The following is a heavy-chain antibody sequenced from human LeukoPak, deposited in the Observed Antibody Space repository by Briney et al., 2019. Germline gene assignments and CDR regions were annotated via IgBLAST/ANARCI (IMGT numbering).Heavy chain of an antibody. D-gene: IGHD1-26*01. Sequence: GASVKVSCKASGGTFSSYAISWVRQAPGQGLEWMGRIIPILGIANYAQKFQGRVTITADKSTSTAHMELSSLRSEDTAVYYCVRELNSGSYRSAFDIWGQGTMVTVSS. J-gene: IGHJ3*02. V-gene: IGHV1-69*04. CDR3: VRELNSGSYRSAFDI. CDR2: IIPILGIA. CDR1: GGTFSSYA.